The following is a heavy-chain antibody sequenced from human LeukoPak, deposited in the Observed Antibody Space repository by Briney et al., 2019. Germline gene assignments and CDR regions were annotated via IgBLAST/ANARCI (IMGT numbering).Heavy chain of an antibody. CDR3: ARVSGAGSYYGVFDY. V-gene: IGHV5-51*01. CDR2: VYPGDSDS. D-gene: IGHD3-10*01. J-gene: IGHJ4*02. CDR1: GYTFTNYW. Sequence: GESLKISCKGSGYTFTNYWIVWVRQMPGKGLEWMGIVYPGDSDSRYSPSFQGQVTISADESISTAYLQWSSLKASDTAMYYCARVSGAGSYYGVFDYWGQGTLVTVSS.